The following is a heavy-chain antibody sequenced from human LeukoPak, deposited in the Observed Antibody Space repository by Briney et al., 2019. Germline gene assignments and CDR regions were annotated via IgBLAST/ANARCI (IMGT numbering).Heavy chain of an antibody. Sequence: GGSLRLSCKGSGYSFTSDWIGWVRHMPGKGLEWMGFIYPGDSDTTYIPSFQGQVTISADKYISTAYLQWGSLKASDTAIYYCARLVSASFASGGHTYDAYDIWGQGTMVTVSP. CDR2: IYPGDSDT. CDR3: ARLVSASFASGGHTYDAYDI. D-gene: IGHD2-15*01. J-gene: IGHJ3*02. V-gene: IGHV5-51*01. CDR1: GYSFTSDW.